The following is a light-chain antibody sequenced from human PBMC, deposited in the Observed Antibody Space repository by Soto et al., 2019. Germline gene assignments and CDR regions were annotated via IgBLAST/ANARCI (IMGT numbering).Light chain of an antibody. CDR1: SSDVGAYNH. V-gene: IGLV2-14*03. CDR2: DVS. CDR3: CSYTTSTTDV. Sequence: QSALTQPASVSGSPGQSITISCTGTSSDVGAYNHVSWYQHHPGKAPKLMIYDVSSRPSGVSNRFSGSKSGNTASLTISGLQAEDETDYYCCSYTTSTTDVFGTGTKLTVL. J-gene: IGLJ1*01.